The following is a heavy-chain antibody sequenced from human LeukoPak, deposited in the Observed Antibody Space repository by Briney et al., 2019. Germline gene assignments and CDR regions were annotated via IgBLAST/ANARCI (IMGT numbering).Heavy chain of an antibody. V-gene: IGHV1-18*01. CDR3: ARDRHYDFWSGYYGY. CDR1: GYTLTSYG. CDR2: ISAYNGNT. Sequence: ASVKVSFKASGYTLTSYGISWVRQAPGQGLEWMGWISAYNGNTNYAQKLQGRVTMTTDTSTSTAYMELRSLRSDDTAVYYCARDRHYDFWSGYYGYWGQGTLVTVSS. D-gene: IGHD3-3*01. J-gene: IGHJ4*02.